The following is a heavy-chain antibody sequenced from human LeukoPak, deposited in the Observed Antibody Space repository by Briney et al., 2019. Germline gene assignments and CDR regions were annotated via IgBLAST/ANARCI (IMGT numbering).Heavy chain of an antibody. V-gene: IGHV5-51*01. CDR2: IYPGDSDT. CDR3: ARQSRITIFGVDYYYMDV. J-gene: IGHJ6*03. Sequence: GESLKISCKGSGYSFTSYWIGWVRQMPGKGLEWMGIIYPGDSDTRYSPSFQGQVTISADKSISTAYLQWSSQKASDTAMYYCARQSRITIFGVDYYYMDVWGKGTTVTVSS. CDR1: GYSFTSYW. D-gene: IGHD3-3*01.